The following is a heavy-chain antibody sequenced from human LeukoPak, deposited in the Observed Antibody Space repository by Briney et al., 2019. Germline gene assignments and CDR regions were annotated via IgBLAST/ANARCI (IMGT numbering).Heavy chain of an antibody. Sequence: GGSLRLSCAASGFTFGSYAMGWVRQAPGKGLEWVSSISSSSSTMHYADSVKGRLTISRDNAKNSLYLQVNSLRAEDTAVYYCVRGDSRDYWGQGTLVTVSS. CDR2: ISSSSSTM. D-gene: IGHD6-13*01. V-gene: IGHV3-21*01. J-gene: IGHJ4*02. CDR1: GFTFGSYA. CDR3: VRGDSRDY.